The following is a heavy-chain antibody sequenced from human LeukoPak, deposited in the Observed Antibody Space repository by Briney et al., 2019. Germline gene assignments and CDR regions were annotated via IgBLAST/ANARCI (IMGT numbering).Heavy chain of an antibody. CDR2: IYYSGNT. Sequence: SETLSLTCTVSGGSISSYYWSWIRQPPGKRLEWIGYIYYSGNTNYNPSLKSRVTISVDTSKNQFSLKLSSVTAADTAVYYCARGSSSWYSRGFWFDPWGQGTLVTVSS. CDR1: GGSISSYY. V-gene: IGHV4-59*01. J-gene: IGHJ5*02. D-gene: IGHD6-13*01. CDR3: ARGSSSWYSRGFWFDP.